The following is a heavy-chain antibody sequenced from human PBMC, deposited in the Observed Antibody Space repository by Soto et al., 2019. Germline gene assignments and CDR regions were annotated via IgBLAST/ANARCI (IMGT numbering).Heavy chain of an antibody. D-gene: IGHD3-16*01. V-gene: IGHV1-3*01. CDR1: GYTFTSYA. CDR3: ARVIGGLYYFDY. CDR2: INAGNGNT. Sequence: GASVKVSCKASGYTFTSYAMHWVRQAPGQRLEWMGWINAGNGNTKYSQKFQGRVTITRDTSASTAYKELSSLRSEDTAVYYCARVIGGLYYFDYWGQGTLVTV. J-gene: IGHJ4*02.